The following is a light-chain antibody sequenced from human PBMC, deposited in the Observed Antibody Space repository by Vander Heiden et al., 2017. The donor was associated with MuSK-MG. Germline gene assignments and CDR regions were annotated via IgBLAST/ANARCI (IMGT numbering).Light chain of an antibody. V-gene: IGLV2-14*01. J-gene: IGLJ1*01. CDR2: DVS. CDR3: SSYTSSSTNV. Sequence: QSALTQPASVSGSPGQSITISCPGTSSDVGGYNFVSWYQQHPGKAPKLMIYDVSKRPSGVSNRFSGSKSGNTASLTISGLQAEDDADYYCSSYTSSSTNVFGTGTKVTVL. CDR1: SSDVGGYNF.